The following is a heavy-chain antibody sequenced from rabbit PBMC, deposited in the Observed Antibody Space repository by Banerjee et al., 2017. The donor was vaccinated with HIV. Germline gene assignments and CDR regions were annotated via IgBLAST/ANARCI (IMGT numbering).Heavy chain of an antibody. V-gene: IGHV1S45*01. CDR2: IDAGSGTT. CDR1: GFSY. CDR3: ARDAGGDGYSNDL. D-gene: IGHD7-1*01. Sequence: QEQLVESGGGLVQPEGSLTLTCTASGFSYMCWVRQAPGKGLEWIACIDAGSGTTYYATWAKGRFTISKTSSTTVTLQMTSLTAADTATYFCARDAGGDGYSNDLWGPGTLVTVS. J-gene: IGHJ4*01.